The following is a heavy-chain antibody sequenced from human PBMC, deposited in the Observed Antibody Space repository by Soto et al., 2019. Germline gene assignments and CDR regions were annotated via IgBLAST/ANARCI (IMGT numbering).Heavy chain of an antibody. CDR2: INHSGST. CDR3: ARVADIVVVVAATQDAFDI. J-gene: IGHJ3*02. V-gene: IGHV4-34*01. D-gene: IGHD2-15*01. CDR1: GGSFSGYY. Sequence: ASETLSLTCAVYGGSFSGYYWSWMRQPPGKGLEWIGEINHSGSTNYNPSLKSRVTISVDTSKNQFSLKLSSVTAADTAVYYCARVADIVVVVAATQDAFDIWGQGTMVTVSS.